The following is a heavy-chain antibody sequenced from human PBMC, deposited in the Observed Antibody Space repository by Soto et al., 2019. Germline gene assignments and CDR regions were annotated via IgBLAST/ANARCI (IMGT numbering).Heavy chain of an antibody. CDR3: TRDKIYYDFWSGYNRFDY. J-gene: IGHJ4*02. D-gene: IGHD3-3*01. V-gene: IGHV3-49*03. CDR2: IRSKAYGGTT. Sequence: GGSLRLSCTASGFTFGDYAMSWFRQAPGKGLEWVGFIRSKAYGGTTEYAASVKGRFTISRDDSKSIAYLQMNSLKTEDTAVYYCTRDKIYYDFWSGYNRFDYWGQGTLVTVSS. CDR1: GFTFGDYA.